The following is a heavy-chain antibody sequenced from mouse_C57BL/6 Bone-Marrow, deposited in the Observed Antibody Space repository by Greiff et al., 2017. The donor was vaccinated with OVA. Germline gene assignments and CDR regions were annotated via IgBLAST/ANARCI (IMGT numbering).Heavy chain of an antibody. CDR1: GYTFTSYW. J-gene: IGHJ1*03. D-gene: IGHD2-1*01. Sequence: QVQLQQPGAELVRPGSSVKLSCKASGYTFTSYWMDWVKQRPGQGLEWIGNIYPSDSETHYNQKFKDKATLTVDKSSSTAYMQLSSLTSEDSAVYYCARATRYVDVWGTGTTVTVSS. CDR2: IYPSDSET. CDR3: ARATRYVDV. V-gene: IGHV1-61*01.